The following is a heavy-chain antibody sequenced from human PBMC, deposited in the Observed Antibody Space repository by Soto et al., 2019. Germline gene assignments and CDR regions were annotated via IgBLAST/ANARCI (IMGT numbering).Heavy chain of an antibody. V-gene: IGHV4-31*03. D-gene: IGHD5-12*01. CDR1: GGSISSGGYY. CDR3: ARQTYSGYDFDY. Sequence: QVQLQESGPGLVKPSQTLSLTCTVSGGSISSGGYYWSWIRQHPGKGLEWIGYIYYSGSTYYNPSLKSRVTISVDTSKNPFSLKLSSVTAADTAVYYCARQTYSGYDFDYWGQGTLVTVSS. CDR2: IYYSGST. J-gene: IGHJ4*02.